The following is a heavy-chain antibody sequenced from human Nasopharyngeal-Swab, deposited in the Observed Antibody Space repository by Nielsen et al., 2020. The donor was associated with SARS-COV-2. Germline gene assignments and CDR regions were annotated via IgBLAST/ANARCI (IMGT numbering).Heavy chain of an antibody. Sequence: GESLKISCAASGFTFSSYGMHWVRQAPGKGLEWVAVIWYDGSNKYYADSVRGRLTISRDNSKNTLYLQTNSLRAEDTAVYYCARGRSSSWEDYFDYWGQGTLVTVSS. CDR1: GFTFSSYG. V-gene: IGHV3-33*01. CDR3: ARGRSSSWEDYFDY. CDR2: IWYDGSNK. D-gene: IGHD6-13*01. J-gene: IGHJ4*02.